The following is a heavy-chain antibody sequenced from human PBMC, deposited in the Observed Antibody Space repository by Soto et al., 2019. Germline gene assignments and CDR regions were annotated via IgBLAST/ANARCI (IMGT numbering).Heavy chain of an antibody. CDR3: ARAGDWNYVQDF. CDR2: INSDGTRI. J-gene: IGHJ4*02. Sequence: LRLSCAASGFTFTNYRIHWVRQAPGKGLVWVARINSDGTRINYADSVKGRFTISRDNAKNTVFLQMNSLRDEDSAVYFCARAGDWNYVQDFWGQGTLVTVSS. D-gene: IGHD1-7*01. V-gene: IGHV3-74*01. CDR1: GFTFTNYR.